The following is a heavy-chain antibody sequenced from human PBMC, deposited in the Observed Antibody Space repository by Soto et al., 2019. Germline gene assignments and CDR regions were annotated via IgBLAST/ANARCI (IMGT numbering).Heavy chain of an antibody. D-gene: IGHD2-21*01. CDR1: GYTFTEND. Sequence: QVQLVQSGAEVKRPGASVKVSCKASGYTFTENDINWVRQATGQGLEWMGWMNPNSGNTGYAQKFQGRVTMTRDNSITTAYMELSSLRSEDTAMYFCVRAPLDYYSADYFDNWGQGTLVTVSS. J-gene: IGHJ4*02. CDR2: MNPNSGNT. CDR3: VRAPLDYYSADYFDN. V-gene: IGHV1-8*01.